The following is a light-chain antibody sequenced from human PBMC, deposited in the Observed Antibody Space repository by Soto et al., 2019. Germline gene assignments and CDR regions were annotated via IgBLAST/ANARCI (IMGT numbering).Light chain of an antibody. CDR2: ASS. CDR3: QQAYRAAWS. J-gene: IGKJ1*01. V-gene: IGKV1-39*01. Sequence: DIQMTQSPSSLSASVGDRLTITCRASQAVGSYLNWFQQKAGKPPKLLIYASSKLERGVPSRFRGTGSGTYVCLSVSSLQPEVFATYDWQQAYRAAWSFGRGTKV. CDR1: QAVGSY.